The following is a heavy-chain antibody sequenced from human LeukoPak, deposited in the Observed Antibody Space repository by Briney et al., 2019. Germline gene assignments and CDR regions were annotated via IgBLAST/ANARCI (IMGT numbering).Heavy chain of an antibody. J-gene: IGHJ6*03. Sequence: GGSLRLSCAASGFTFSSVWMNWVRQAPGKGLEWVSYISSSSSTIYYADSVKGRFTISRDNAKNSLYLQMNSLRAEDTAVYYCARSGPYYYYMDVWGKGTTVTVSS. CDR1: GFTFSSVW. D-gene: IGHD1-14*01. CDR2: ISSSSSTI. CDR3: ARSGPYYYYMDV. V-gene: IGHV3-48*01.